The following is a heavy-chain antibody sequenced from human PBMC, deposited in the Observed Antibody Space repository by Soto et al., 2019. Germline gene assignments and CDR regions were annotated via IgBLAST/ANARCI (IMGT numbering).Heavy chain of an antibody. J-gene: IGHJ6*04. D-gene: IGHD6-13*01. V-gene: IGHV3-23*01. CDR1: GFSFSSYA. CDR2: ISGSGGST. Sequence: GGSLRLSCAASGFSFSSYAMSWVRQAPGKGLEWVSAISGSGGSTYYADSVKGRFTIPRDNSKNTLYLQMNSLRAEDTAVYYCAKSPSIAAARKLGSTDVWGKATTLTVSS. CDR3: AKSPSIAAARKLGSTDV.